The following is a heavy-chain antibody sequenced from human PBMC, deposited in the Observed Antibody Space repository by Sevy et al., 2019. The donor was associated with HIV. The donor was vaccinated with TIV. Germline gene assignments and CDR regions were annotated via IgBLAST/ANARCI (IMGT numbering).Heavy chain of an antibody. V-gene: IGHV4-4*02. Sequence: SETLSLTCAVSGGSISTNNWWSWVRQSPGEGLEWIGEIHHSGSTNYNPSLKSRVTMSVDKSKNQFSLKLTSVTAADTAVYYCARDLNDFWSGPLDVRGQGTTVTVSS. CDR3: ARDLNDFWSGPLDV. D-gene: IGHD3-3*01. CDR2: IHHSGST. CDR1: GGSISTNNW. J-gene: IGHJ6*02.